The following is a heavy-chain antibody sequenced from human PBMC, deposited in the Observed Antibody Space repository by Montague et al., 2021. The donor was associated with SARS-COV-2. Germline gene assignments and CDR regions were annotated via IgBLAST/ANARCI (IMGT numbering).Heavy chain of an antibody. CDR2: ISHCGST. J-gene: IGHJ6*02. V-gene: IGHV4-34*01. CDR1: GGSFSGYY. Sequence: SETLSLTCAVYGGSFSGYYWSWIRQPPGKGLEWIGEISHCGSTNYNPSLKSRVTISIDTSKNQFSLKLSSVTAADTAVYYCARVAYPLSLTACYYGIDVWGQGTPVTVSS. CDR3: ARVAYPLSLTACYYGIDV.